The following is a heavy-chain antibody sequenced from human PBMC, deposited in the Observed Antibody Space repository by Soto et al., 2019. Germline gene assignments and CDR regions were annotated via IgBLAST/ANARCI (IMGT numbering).Heavy chain of an antibody. CDR3: ATLPPRIELAVLPIPT. CDR1: GGSISSTNW. CDR2: IYHSGST. Sequence: QVQLQESGPGLVKPSGTLSLTCAVSGGSISSTNWWNWVRQSPGKGLEWIGEIYHSGSTNYNPSLRGRVTISVVKSNNQFSLKIRSVTAADTAMYYCATLPPRIELAVLPIPTWGQGTLVTVTS. J-gene: IGHJ4*02. V-gene: IGHV4-4*02. D-gene: IGHD2-2*02.